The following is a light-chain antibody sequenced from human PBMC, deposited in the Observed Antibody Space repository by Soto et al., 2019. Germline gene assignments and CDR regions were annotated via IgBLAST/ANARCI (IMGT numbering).Light chain of an antibody. CDR2: AAS. J-gene: IGKJ5*01. CDR1: QSISSY. CDR3: QKGYGTPFN. Sequence: DIQITHSPSSLSASVVDRVTITFRASQSISSYLNWYQQKPGKAPKLLIYAASSLQTGVPSRFTGSGSGTDFTLSISSLQPEDTATYYCQKGYGTPFNFGQGTRLEIK. V-gene: IGKV1-39*01.